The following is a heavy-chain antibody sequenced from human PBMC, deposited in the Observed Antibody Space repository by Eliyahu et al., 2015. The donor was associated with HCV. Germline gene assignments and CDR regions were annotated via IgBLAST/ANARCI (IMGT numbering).Heavy chain of an antibody. CDR2: IHPNSGES. CDR3: ARGTSLTATPGVKTAFDI. Sequence: QVQLIQSGAEMKNPGASMKVSCKASGYTFTDYYIHWVRQAPRQGLEWMAWIHPNSGESRFEQRFQGRVTVTRDTSIATSYMELTGLTSDDTAIYYCARGTSLTATPGVKTAFDIWGQGTVVTVSS. J-gene: IGHJ3*02. V-gene: IGHV1-2*02. D-gene: IGHD1-1*01. CDR1: GYTFTDYY.